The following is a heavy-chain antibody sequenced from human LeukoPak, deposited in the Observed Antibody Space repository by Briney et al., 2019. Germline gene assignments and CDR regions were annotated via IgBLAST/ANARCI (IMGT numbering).Heavy chain of an antibody. CDR2: IIPIFGTA. CDR1: GGTFSSYA. CDR3: ARDASYYYGMDV. Sequence: SVKVSCKASGGTFSSYAISWVRQAPGQGLEWMGEIIPIFGTANYAQKFQGRVTITADESTSTAYMELSSLRSEDTAVYYCARDASYYYGMDVWGQGTTVTVSS. D-gene: IGHD3-16*01. J-gene: IGHJ6*02. V-gene: IGHV1-69*13.